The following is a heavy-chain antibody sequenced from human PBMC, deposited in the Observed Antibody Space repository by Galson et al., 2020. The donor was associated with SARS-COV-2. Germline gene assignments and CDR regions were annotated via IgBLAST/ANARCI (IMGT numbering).Heavy chain of an antibody. CDR1: GGSISSGDYY. CDR2: IYYSGST. V-gene: IGHV4-30-4*01. Sequence: SETLSLTCTVSGGSISSGDYYWSWIRQPPGKGLEWFGYIYYSGSTYYNPSLKSRVTISVDTSKNQFSLKLSSVTAADTAVYYCARAEDYCSGGSCYGGAFDIWGQGTMVTVSS. CDR3: ARAEDYCSGGSCYGGAFDI. D-gene: IGHD2-15*01. J-gene: IGHJ3*02.